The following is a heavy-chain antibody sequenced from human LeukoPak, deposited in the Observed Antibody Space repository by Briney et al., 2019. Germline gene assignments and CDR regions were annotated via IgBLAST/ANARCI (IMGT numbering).Heavy chain of an antibody. CDR1: GGSISSYY. CDR3: ARDSGENHGMDV. D-gene: IGHD3-10*01. V-gene: IGHV4-59*01. CDR2: IYYSGST. J-gene: IGHJ6*02. Sequence: SETLSLTCTVSGGSISSYYWSWIRQPPGKGLEWIGYIYYSGSTNYNPSLKSRVTISVDTSKNQFSLKLSSVTAADTAVYYCARDSGENHGMDVWGQGTTVTVSS.